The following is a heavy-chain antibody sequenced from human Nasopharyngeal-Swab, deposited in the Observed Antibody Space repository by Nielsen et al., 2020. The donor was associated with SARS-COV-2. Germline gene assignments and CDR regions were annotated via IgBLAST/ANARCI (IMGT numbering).Heavy chain of an antibody. CDR1: GFTFTSSA. Sequence: SVKVSCKASGFTFTSSAVQWVRQARGQRLEWIGWIVVGSGNTNYAQKFRERVTITRDMSTSTAYMELRSLRSDDTAVYYCARVLYDYIWGSYRSCDYWGQGTLVTVSS. D-gene: IGHD3-16*02. J-gene: IGHJ4*02. V-gene: IGHV1-58*01. CDR3: ARVLYDYIWGSYRSCDY. CDR2: IVVGSGNT.